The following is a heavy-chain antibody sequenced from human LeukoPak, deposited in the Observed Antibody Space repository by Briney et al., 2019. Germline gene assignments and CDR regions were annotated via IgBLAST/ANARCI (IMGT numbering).Heavy chain of an antibody. CDR1: GYTFTSYG. J-gene: IGHJ4*02. D-gene: IGHD3-9*01. Sequence: GESLKISCKASGYTFTSYGISWVRQAPGQGLEWMGWISAYNGNTNYAQKLQGRVTMTTDTSTSTAYMELRSLRSDDTAVYYCARDPNSLTGYFHWGQGTLVTVSS. CDR2: ISAYNGNT. CDR3: ARDPNSLTGYFH. V-gene: IGHV1-18*01.